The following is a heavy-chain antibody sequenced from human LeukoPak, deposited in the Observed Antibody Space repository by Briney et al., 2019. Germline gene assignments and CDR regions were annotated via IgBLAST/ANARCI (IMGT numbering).Heavy chain of an antibody. CDR1: GGSISSSSYY. CDR2: IYYSGST. J-gene: IGHJ4*02. CDR3: ASPVGSSLWSY. V-gene: IGHV4-39*01. Sequence: SETLSLTCTVSGGSISSSSYYWGWIRQPPGKGLEWIGSIYYSGSTYYNPSLKSRVTISVDTSKNQFSLKLSSVTAADTAVYYCASPVGSSLWSYWGQGTLVTVSS. D-gene: IGHD6-13*01.